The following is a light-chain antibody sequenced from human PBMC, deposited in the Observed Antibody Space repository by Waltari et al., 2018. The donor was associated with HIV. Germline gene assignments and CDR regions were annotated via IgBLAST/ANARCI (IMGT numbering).Light chain of an antibody. V-gene: IGKV3-11*01. Sequence: EIVLTQSPPTLSLSPGERATLSCRASQSVGSYLGWYQQKPGQAPRLLIYDTSNRATVIPARFSGSGSGTDFTLTISSLEPEDFAVYYCQQRSDWPPTFGQGTKVEIK. J-gene: IGKJ1*01. CDR1: QSVGSY. CDR3: QQRSDWPPT. CDR2: DTS.